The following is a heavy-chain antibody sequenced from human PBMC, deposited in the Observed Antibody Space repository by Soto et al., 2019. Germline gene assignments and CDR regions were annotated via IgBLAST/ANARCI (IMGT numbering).Heavy chain of an antibody. J-gene: IGHJ3*02. CDR2: INQSGST. CDR1: GGSFSGSY. CDR3: ARVVGSSGWYYGSFDI. Sequence: QVQLQQWGAGLLKPSETLSLTCAVYGGSFSGSYWNWIRQPPGKGLEWIGEINQSGSTNYNPSLKSRVTISVDTSKHQFSLKLSSVTAADSAVYYCARVVGSSGWYYGSFDIWGPGTMVTVSS. V-gene: IGHV4-34*01. D-gene: IGHD6-19*01.